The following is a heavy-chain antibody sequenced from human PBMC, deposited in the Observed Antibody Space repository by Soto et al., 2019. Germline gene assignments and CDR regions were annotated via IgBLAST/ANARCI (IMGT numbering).Heavy chain of an antibody. CDR2: VNYNGNT. Sequence: PSETLSLTCAVSGGSMSSSAYFWAWVRQPPGKPLEWIGSVNYNGNTYYNPSLRSRVTISVDTSRKQFSLKLTSVTAADTALYYCARDDTTGLFDFWGQGTLVTVSS. CDR1: GGSMSSSAYF. J-gene: IGHJ4*02. CDR3: ARDDTTGLFDF. V-gene: IGHV4-39*07. D-gene: IGHD4-17*01.